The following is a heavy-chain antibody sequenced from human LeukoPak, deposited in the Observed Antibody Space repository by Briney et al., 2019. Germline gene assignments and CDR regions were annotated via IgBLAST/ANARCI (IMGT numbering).Heavy chain of an antibody. CDR3: AAWIGSSWFDY. CDR1: GFPVSSNH. CDR2: IFGGGKT. D-gene: IGHD6-13*01. J-gene: IGHJ4*02. V-gene: IGHV3-53*01. Sequence: GGSLRLSCAASGFPVSSNHMGWVRQAPGKGLEWVSVIFGGGKTSYAGSVQGRVSLSRDNSKNTLYLQMIRLRVEDTAVYYCAAWIGSSWFDYWGQGTLVTVSS.